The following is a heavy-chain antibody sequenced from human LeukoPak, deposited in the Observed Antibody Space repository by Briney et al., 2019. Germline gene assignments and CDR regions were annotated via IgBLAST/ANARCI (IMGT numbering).Heavy chain of an antibody. CDR2: INPSGGST. CDR1: GYTFTSYY. V-gene: IGHV1-46*01. Sequence: ASVKVSCKASGYTFTSYYMHWVRQAPGQGLEWMGIINPSGGSTSYAQKFQGRVTITADESTSTAYMELSSLRSEDTAVYYCARDRVVVVPAAMSRHYYYYYMDVWGKGTTVTISS. CDR3: ARDRVVVVPAAMSRHYYYYYMDV. J-gene: IGHJ6*03. D-gene: IGHD2-2*01.